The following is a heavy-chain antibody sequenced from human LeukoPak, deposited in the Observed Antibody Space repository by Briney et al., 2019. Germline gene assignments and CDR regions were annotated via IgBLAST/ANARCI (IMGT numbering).Heavy chain of an antibody. V-gene: IGHV3-23*01. D-gene: IGHD4-23*01. CDR2: ISGSGGST. CDR3: AKLSATVVSLIFDY. J-gene: IGHJ4*02. CDR1: GGSISSGGYY. Sequence: ETLSLTCTVSGGSISSGGYYWSWVRQAPGKGLEWVSAISGSGGSTYYADSVKGRFTISRDNSKNTLYLQMNSLRAEDTAVYYCAKLSATVVSLIFDYWGQGTLVTVSS.